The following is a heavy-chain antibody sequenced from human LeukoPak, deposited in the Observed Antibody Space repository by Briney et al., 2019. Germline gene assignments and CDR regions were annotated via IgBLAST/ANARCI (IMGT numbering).Heavy chain of an antibody. CDR3: ARGSPGIAAAGNFNY. CDR2: ISAYNGNT. D-gene: IGHD6-13*01. J-gene: IGHJ4*02. V-gene: IGHV1-18*01. CDR1: GYSFTSYG. Sequence: ASVKVSCKASGYSFTSYGIIRVRQAPRQGRERMGWISAYNGNTNYAQKLQGRVTMTTVTSTSTAYMELRSLRSDDTAVYYCARGSPGIAAAGNFNYWGQGSLVTVSS.